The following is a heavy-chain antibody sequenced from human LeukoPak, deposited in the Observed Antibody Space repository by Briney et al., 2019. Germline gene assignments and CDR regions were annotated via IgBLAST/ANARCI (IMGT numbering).Heavy chain of an antibody. J-gene: IGHJ6*02. Sequence: GGSLRLSCAASGFTFSSYWMNWVRQAPGKGLEWVANIKQDGSEKYYVDSVKGRFTISRDNAKNSLYLQMSSLRAEDTAAYYCGMAMDVWGRGTTATVSS. D-gene: IGHD5-24*01. CDR1: GFTFSSYW. CDR2: IKQDGSEK. CDR3: GMAMDV. V-gene: IGHV3-7*05.